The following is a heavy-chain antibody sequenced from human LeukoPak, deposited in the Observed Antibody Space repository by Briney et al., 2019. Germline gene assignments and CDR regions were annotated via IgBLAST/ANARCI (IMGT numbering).Heavy chain of an antibody. CDR2: INHSGST. V-gene: IGHV4-34*01. J-gene: IGHJ5*02. Sequence: SEALSLTCAVYGGSFSGYYWSWIRQPPGKGLEWIGEINHSGSTNYNPSLKSRVTISVDTSKNQFSLKLSSVTAADTAVYYCARGSLRFLEWLPLNWFDPWDQGTLVTVSS. CDR3: ARGSLRFLEWLPLNWFDP. CDR1: GGSFSGYY. D-gene: IGHD3-3*01.